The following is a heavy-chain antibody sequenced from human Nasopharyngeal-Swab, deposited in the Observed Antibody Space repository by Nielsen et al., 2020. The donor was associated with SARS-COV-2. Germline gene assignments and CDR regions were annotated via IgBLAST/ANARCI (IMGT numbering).Heavy chain of an antibody. V-gene: IGHV4-39*07. CDR2: IYYSGST. CDR1: GGSISSSSYY. J-gene: IGHJ3*02. CDR3: ARTVVVVTAIHEGDAFDI. Sequence: SETLSLTCTVSGGSISSSSYYWVWIRQPPGKGLEWIGSIYYSGSTYYNPSLKSRVTISVDTSKNQFSLKLSSVTAADTAVYYCARTVVVVTAIHEGDAFDIWGQGTMVTVSS. D-gene: IGHD2-21*02.